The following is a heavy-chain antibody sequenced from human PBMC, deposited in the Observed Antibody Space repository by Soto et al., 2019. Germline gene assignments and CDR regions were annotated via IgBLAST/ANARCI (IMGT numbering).Heavy chain of an antibody. V-gene: IGHV1-69*12. CDR3: AQTLGLAVAGPGRFDL. Sequence: QVQLVQPGAEVKKPGSSVKVSCKASGGTFSNYAISWVRQAPGQGLERMGGIIPLFGTGNYAKKFQGRVTITADETTSTAYMDLRSLRFEDTAVYYCAQTLGLAVAGPGRFDLWGRGTLVAVSS. J-gene: IGHJ2*01. CDR1: GGTFSNYA. D-gene: IGHD6-19*01. CDR2: IIPLFGTG.